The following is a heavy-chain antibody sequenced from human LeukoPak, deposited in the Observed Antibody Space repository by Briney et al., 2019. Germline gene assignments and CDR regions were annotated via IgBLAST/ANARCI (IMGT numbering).Heavy chain of an antibody. CDR3: ARDLRRGSSSWYVSGGDY. V-gene: IGHV1-18*01. D-gene: IGHD6-13*01. Sequence: GASVKVSCKASGYTFTSYGISWVRQAPGQGLEWMGWITAYNDNTYYAQKLQGRVTMTTDTSTSTAYMELRSLRSDDTAVYYCARDLRRGSSSWYVSGGDYWGQGTLVIVSS. CDR2: ITAYNDNT. J-gene: IGHJ4*02. CDR1: GYTFTSYG.